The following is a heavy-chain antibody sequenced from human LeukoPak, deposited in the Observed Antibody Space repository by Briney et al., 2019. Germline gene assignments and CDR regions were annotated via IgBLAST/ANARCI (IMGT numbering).Heavy chain of an antibody. CDR1: GFTFSSYA. V-gene: IGHV3-30-3*01. D-gene: IGHD3-9*01. CDR2: ISSDGSNK. CDR3: AKDKRVYFDWLLSHFDY. J-gene: IGHJ4*02. Sequence: GRSLRLSCAASGFTFSSYAMHWVRQAPGKGLEWVAVISSDGSNKYYADSVKGRFTISRDNSKNTLYLQMNSLRAEDTAVYYCAKDKRVYFDWLLSHFDYWGQGTLVTVSS.